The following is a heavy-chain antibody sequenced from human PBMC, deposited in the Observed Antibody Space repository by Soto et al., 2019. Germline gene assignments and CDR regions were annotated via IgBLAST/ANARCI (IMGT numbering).Heavy chain of an antibody. Sequence: PSETLSLTCTISGTSNSNYYWGWIRQPPGKGLEWIGYIYYDGNTDYDPSLKSRVTISLAPSKNQFSLKLRSVTAADTAVYYCARAGVDRWLQGSPYYFDYWGQGTLVSVSS. D-gene: IGHD5-12*01. J-gene: IGHJ4*02. CDR1: GTSNSNYY. CDR3: ARAGVDRWLQGSPYYFDY. V-gene: IGHV4-59*01. CDR2: IYYDGNT.